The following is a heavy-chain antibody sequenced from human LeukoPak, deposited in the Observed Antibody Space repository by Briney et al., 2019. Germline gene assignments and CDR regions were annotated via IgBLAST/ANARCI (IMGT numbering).Heavy chain of an antibody. D-gene: IGHD3-10*01. V-gene: IGHV4-59*08. Sequence: SETLSLTCTVSGGSISSYYWSWIRQPPGKGLEWIGYIYYSGSTNYNPSLKSRVTISVDTSKNQFSLKLSSVTAADTAVYYCARGEYYYGSGSYYPPDYWGQGTLVTVSS. CDR1: GGSISSYY. J-gene: IGHJ4*02. CDR3: ARGEYYYGSGSYYPPDY. CDR2: IYYSGST.